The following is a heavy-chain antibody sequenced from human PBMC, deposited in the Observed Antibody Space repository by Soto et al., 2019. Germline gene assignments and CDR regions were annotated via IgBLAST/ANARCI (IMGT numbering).Heavy chain of an antibody. CDR3: ARDLPTSKWPFFDY. D-gene: IGHD5-12*01. CDR2: ISSSSSYI. J-gene: IGHJ4*02. CDR1: GFTFSSYS. Sequence: GGSLRLSCAASGFTFSSYSMNWVRQAPGKGLEWVSSISSSSSYIYYADSAKGRFTISRDNAKNSLYLQMNSLRAEDTAVYYCARDLPTSKWPFFDYWGQGTLVTVSS. V-gene: IGHV3-21*01.